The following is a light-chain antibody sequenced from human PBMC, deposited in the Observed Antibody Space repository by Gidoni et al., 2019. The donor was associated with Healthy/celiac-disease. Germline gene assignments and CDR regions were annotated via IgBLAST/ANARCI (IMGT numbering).Light chain of an antibody. CDR2: AAS. V-gene: IGKV1-39*01. Sequence: DIQMTQSPSSLSASVGDRVTITCRASQSISSYLNWYQQKPGKAPKLLIYAASSLQSWVPSRFSGSGSGTDFTLTISSLQPEDFATYYCQQSYSTLTFGGXTKVEIK. CDR1: QSISSY. J-gene: IGKJ4*01. CDR3: QQSYSTLT.